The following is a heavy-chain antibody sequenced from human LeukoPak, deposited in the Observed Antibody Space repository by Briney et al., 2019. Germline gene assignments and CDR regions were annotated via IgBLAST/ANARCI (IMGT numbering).Heavy chain of an antibody. D-gene: IGHD3-22*01. CDR2: ISYDGSNK. CDR3: AKDLYYYDSSGYFTLGY. CDR1: GFTFSSYG. J-gene: IGHJ4*02. Sequence: GGSLRLSCAASGFTFSSYGMHWVRQAPGKGLEWVAAISYDGSNKYYADSVKGRFTISRDNSKNTLYLQMNSLRAEDTAVYYCAKDLYYYDSSGYFTLGYWGQGTLVTVSS. V-gene: IGHV3-30*18.